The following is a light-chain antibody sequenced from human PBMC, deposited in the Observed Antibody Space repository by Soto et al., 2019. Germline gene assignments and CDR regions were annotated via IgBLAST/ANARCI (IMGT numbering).Light chain of an antibody. CDR3: QQYYILPRT. CDR2: GAS. Sequence: EIVITQYTATLSVSPGERATLSCRAGQNIHTNLAWYQQKPGQAPRLLFYGASTGATGLPARFSGSGSGTEFTLTINSLQAEDCAVYYCQQYYILPRTFGQ. CDR1: QNIHTN. J-gene: IGKJ5*01. V-gene: IGKV3-15*01.